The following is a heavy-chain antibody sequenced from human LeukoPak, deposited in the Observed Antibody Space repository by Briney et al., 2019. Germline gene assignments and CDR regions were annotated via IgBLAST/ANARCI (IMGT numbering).Heavy chain of an antibody. V-gene: IGHV1-46*01. Sequence: VASVKVSCKASGYTFTSYYMHWVRQAPGQGLEWMGIINPSGGSTSYAQKFQGRVTMTRDMSTSTVYMELSSLRSEDTAVYYCARDQVFGVPAAKSDAFDIWGQGTMVTVSS. CDR2: INPSGGST. D-gene: IGHD2-2*01. CDR3: ARDQVFGVPAAKSDAFDI. J-gene: IGHJ3*02. CDR1: GYTFTSYY.